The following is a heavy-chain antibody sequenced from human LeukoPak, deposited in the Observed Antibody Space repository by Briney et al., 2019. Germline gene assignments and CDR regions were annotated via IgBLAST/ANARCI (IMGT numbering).Heavy chain of an antibody. CDR2: INAGNGNT. V-gene: IGHV1-3*01. CDR3: ARVRGTTGTTNNWFDP. CDR1: GYTFTSYA. J-gene: IGHJ5*02. Sequence: ASVKVSCKASGYTFTSYAMHWVRQAHGDRLEGMGWINAGNGNTKYSQNFQGRVTITRDTSASTAYMELSSLRSEDTAVYYCARVRGTTGTTNNWFDPWGQGTLVTVSS. D-gene: IGHD1-1*01.